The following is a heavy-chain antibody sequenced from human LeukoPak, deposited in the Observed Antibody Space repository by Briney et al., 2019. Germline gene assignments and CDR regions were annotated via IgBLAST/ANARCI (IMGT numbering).Heavy chain of an antibody. D-gene: IGHD2-15*01. J-gene: IGHJ3*02. Sequence: SVKVSCKASGFTFTSSAMQGVRQARGQRLEWIGWIFVGSGNTNYLQKFQERVTITRDMSTSTAYMELSSLRSEDTAVYYCAAAPLGYCSGGSCYPGAFDIWGQGTMVTVSS. CDR3: AAAPLGYCSGGSCYPGAFDI. V-gene: IGHV1-58*02. CDR1: GFTFTSSA. CDR2: IFVGSGNT.